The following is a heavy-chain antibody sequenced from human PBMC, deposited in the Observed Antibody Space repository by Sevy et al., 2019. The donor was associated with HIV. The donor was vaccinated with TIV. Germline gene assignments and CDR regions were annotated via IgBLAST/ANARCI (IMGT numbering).Heavy chain of an antibody. CDR3: ARDLPPTATTVPHFAY. D-gene: IGHD4-17*01. CDR2: ISNSGSTI. J-gene: IGHJ4*02. V-gene: IGHV3-48*03. CDR1: GFTFSSYE. Sequence: GGSLRLSCTASGFTFSSYEMNWVRQAPGKGLEWVSYISNSGSTIHYSDSVKGRFTISRDNAKNSLYLQMNSLRAKDTAVYYCARDLPPTATTVPHFAYWGRGTLVTSSS.